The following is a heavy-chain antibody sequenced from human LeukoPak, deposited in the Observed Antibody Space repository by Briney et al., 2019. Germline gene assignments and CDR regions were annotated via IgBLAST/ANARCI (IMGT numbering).Heavy chain of an antibody. D-gene: IGHD1-26*01. CDR1: GFSFGSYW. J-gene: IGHJ4*02. CDR3: ARAIGSGSYSRFDY. Sequence: GGSLRLSCTASGFSFGSYWMHWVRQAPGKGLVWVSRINGDGSSTSYADSGKGRFTISRHNAKNTLYLQMNTLRAEDTAVYYCARAIGSGSYSRFDYWGQGTLVTVSS. CDR2: INGDGSST. V-gene: IGHV3-74*01.